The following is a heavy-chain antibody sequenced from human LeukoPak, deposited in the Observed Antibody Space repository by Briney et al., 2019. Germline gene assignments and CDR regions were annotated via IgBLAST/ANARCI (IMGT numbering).Heavy chain of an antibody. V-gene: IGHV3-30*02. CDR2: IQYDGSNQ. CDR1: RFTFSTYG. CDR3: ARAAYSSTWYSRYFDL. J-gene: IGHJ2*01. Sequence: PGGSLRLSCAASRFTFSTYGMHWVRQAPGKGLEWVAYIQYDGSNQQYADSVKGRFSISRDSSKNILYLQMNSLRAEDTAVYYCARAAYSSTWYSRYFDLWGRGTLVTVSS. D-gene: IGHD6-13*01.